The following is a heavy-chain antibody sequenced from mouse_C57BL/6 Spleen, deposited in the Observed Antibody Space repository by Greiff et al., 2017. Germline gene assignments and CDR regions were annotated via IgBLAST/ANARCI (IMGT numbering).Heavy chain of an antibody. Sequence: QVQLKQSGPGLVAPSQSLSITCTVSGFSLTSYAISWVRQPPGKGLEWLGVIWTGGGTNYNSALKSRLSISKDNSKSQVFLKMNSLQTDDTARYYCARGIDSAGFAWFDYWGQGTLVTVSA. D-gene: IGHD3-2*02. CDR3: ARGIDSAGFAWFDY. V-gene: IGHV2-9-1*01. CDR2: IWTGGGT. CDR1: GFSLTSYA. J-gene: IGHJ3*01.